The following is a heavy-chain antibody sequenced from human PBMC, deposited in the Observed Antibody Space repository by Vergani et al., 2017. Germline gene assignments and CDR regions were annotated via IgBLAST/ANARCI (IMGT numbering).Heavy chain of an antibody. V-gene: IGHV4-39*01. J-gene: IGHJ3*02. D-gene: IGHD1-26*01. Sequence: QLQLPESGPGLVKPSETLSLTCTVSGCSLSSSSYYWGWLRQPPGKGLEWIGSIYYSGITYYNLSLKSRVTISVDTSKNQFSMKLSSVTAADTAVYYCARRSPIVGATGAFDIWGQGTMVTVSS. CDR3: ARRSPIVGATGAFDI. CDR2: IYYSGIT. CDR1: GCSLSSSSYY.